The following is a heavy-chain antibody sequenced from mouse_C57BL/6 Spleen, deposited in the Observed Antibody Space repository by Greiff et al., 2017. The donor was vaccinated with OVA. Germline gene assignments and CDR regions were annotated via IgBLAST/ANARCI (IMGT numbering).Heavy chain of an antibody. V-gene: IGHV1-72*01. CDR3: ARSITTLVATNWYFDV. D-gene: IGHD1-1*01. CDR1: GYTFTSYW. Sequence: QVHVKQPGAELVKPGASVKLSCKASGYTFTSYWMHWVKQRPGRGLEWIGRIAPNSGGTKYNEKVKSQVTLSVDKPNSTAYMQLSSLTSEDSAVYYCARSITTLVATNWYFDVWGTGTTVTVSS. J-gene: IGHJ1*03. CDR2: IAPNSGGT.